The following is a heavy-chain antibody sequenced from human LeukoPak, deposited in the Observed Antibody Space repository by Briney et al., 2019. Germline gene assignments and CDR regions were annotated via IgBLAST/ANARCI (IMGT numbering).Heavy chain of an antibody. Sequence: SETLSLTCAVSGDSISSGGYSWGWIRQTPGKGLEWIAYIHDSGSTYNNPSLKSRLSISIDTSKNQFSLKLNSVTAADTAVYYCARDPYDSGIWGQGTLVTVSS. CDR2: IHDSGST. D-gene: IGHD3-10*01. CDR1: GDSISSGGYS. CDR3: ARDPYDSGI. J-gene: IGHJ4*02. V-gene: IGHV4-30-4*07.